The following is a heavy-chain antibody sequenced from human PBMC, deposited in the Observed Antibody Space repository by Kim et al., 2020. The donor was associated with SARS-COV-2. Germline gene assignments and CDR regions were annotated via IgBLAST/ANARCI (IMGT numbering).Heavy chain of an antibody. V-gene: IGHV3-33*01. CDR1: GFTFSSYG. D-gene: IGHD6-19*01. Sequence: GGSLRLSCAASGFTFSSYGMHWVRQAPGKGLEWVAVIWYDGSNKYYADSVKGRFTISRDNSKNTLYLQMNSLRAEDTAVYYCARDTSRQWLVHDAFDIWGQGTMVTVSS. J-gene: IGHJ3*02. CDR3: ARDTSRQWLVHDAFDI. CDR2: IWYDGSNK.